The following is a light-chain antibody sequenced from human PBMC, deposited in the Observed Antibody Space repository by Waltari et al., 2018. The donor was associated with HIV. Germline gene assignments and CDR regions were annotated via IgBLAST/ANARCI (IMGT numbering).Light chain of an antibody. CDR1: QNIINY. Sequence: DINMTQSPSSLSASVGDSVTITCRTSQNIINYLNWYHQSPGKAPTLLIFGASTLQDGVSSRFSGSGSDTEFALSIAGLQPEDFGTYYCRQTFSPPRTFGPGT. V-gene: IGKV1-39*01. J-gene: IGKJ3*01. CDR3: RQTFSPPRT. CDR2: GAS.